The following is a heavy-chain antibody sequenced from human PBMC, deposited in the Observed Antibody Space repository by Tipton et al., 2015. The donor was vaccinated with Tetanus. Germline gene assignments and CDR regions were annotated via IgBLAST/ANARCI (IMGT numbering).Heavy chain of an antibody. CDR1: GFTLSRYT. V-gene: IGHV3-21*01. D-gene: IGHD3-9*01. J-gene: IGHJ4*02. Sequence: QLVQSGGGLVKPGGSLRLSCAASGFTLSRYTLNWVRQAPGKGLEWVSSISSSSRYIYYADSVKGRFTVSRDNAKNTLFLQMNSLRAEDTAVYYCARASRGSATGLEWGQGTLVTVSS. CDR3: ARASRGSATGLE. CDR2: ISSSSRYI.